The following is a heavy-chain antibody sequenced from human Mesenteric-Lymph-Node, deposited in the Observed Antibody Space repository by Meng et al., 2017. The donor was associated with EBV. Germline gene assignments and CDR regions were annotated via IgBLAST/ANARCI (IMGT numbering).Heavy chain of an antibody. CDR3: ARATVTRNWFDP. J-gene: IGHJ5*02. CDR1: GYKFITYL. Sequence: VMKPWAPRRGSCTPSGYKFITYLIHWVRQAPVQGLEWMGIINPSVGSTTYAQKFQGRVSMTSDASTSTVYMELNSLRSEDTAIYYCARATVTRNWFDPWGQGTLVTVSS. D-gene: IGHD4-11*01. CDR2: INPSVGST. V-gene: IGHV1-46*01.